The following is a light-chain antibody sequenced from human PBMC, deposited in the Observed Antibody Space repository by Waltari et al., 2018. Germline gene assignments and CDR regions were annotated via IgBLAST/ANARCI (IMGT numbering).Light chain of an antibody. CDR2: DVS. V-gene: IGLV2-14*03. J-gene: IGLJ2*01. CDR3: SSYISSSTLEL. Sequence: QSALTQPASVSGSPGQSITIPCTGTSSDVGGYNYVPWYQQHPGKAPKPMIYDVSNRPSGVSNRFSGSKSGNTASLTISGLQAEDEADYYCSSYISSSTLELFGGGTSLTVL. CDR1: SSDVGGYNY.